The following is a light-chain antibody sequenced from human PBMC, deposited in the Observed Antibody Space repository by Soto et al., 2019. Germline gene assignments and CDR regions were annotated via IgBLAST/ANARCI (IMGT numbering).Light chain of an antibody. CDR2: EVS. CDR3: SSYAGSMNVI. V-gene: IGLV2-8*01. Sequence: QSALTQPPSASGSPGQSVTISCTGSRSDVGGHNHVSWYQQHPGKAPKLMIYEVSKRPSGVPDRFSGSKSVNTASLTVSGLQAEDEADYYCSSYAGSMNVIFGGGTKLTVL. CDR1: RSDVGGHNH. J-gene: IGLJ2*01.